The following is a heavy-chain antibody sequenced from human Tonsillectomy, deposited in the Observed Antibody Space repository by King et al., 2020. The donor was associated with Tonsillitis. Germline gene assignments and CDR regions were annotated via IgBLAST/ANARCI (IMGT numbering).Heavy chain of an antibody. D-gene: IGHD1-26*01. V-gene: IGHV3-9*01. CDR3: AKDISLRSARYVDS. CDR1: GFTFDDYA. Sequence: VQLVESGGDLVQPGRSLTLSCAASGFTFDDYAMHWVRQAPGKGLEWVSGISWNGGRVDYADSVKGRFTISRDTAKNSLYLQMNSLRAEDTALYYCAKDISLRSARYVDSWGQGTLVTVSS. J-gene: IGHJ4*02. CDR2: ISWNGGRV.